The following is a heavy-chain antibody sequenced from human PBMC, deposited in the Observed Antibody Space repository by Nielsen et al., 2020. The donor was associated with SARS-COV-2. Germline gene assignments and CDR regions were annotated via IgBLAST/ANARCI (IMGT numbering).Heavy chain of an antibody. CDR3: ARAPSDYYGLDV. J-gene: IGHJ6*02. CDR1: GYIITNYW. CDR2: MNPSSGST. Sequence: ASVKVSCKASGYIITNYWSHWVRQAPGQGLEWMGIMNPSSGSTRYAQKLQGRVTMTRDTSTSTVYIEVSSLRSEDTAVYYCARAPSDYYGLDVWGQGTTVTVSS. D-gene: IGHD3-3*01. V-gene: IGHV1-46*04.